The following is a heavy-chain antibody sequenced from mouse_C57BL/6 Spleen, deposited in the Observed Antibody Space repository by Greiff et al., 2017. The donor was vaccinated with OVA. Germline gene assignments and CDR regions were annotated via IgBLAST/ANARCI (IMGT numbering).Heavy chain of an antibody. CDR2: INPNNGGT. J-gene: IGHJ3*01. D-gene: IGHD2-5*01. CDR3: ARMAYSNYGFFAY. V-gene: IGHV1-18*01. Sequence: EVQGVESGPELVKPGASVKIPCKASGYTFTDYNMDWVKQSHGKSLEWIGDINPNNGGTIYNQKFKGKATLTVDKSSSTAYMELRSLTSEDTAVYYCARMAYSNYGFFAYWGQGTLVTVSA. CDR1: GYTFTDYN.